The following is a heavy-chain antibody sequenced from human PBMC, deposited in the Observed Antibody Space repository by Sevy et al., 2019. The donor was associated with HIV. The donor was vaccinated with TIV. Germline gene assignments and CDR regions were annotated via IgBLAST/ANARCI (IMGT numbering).Heavy chain of an antibody. V-gene: IGHV1-2*02. CDR3: ARGDQQWLVRWFVP. D-gene: IGHD6-19*01. J-gene: IGHJ5*02. CDR1: GYTFTGYY. Sequence: ASVKVSCKASGYTFTGYYMHWVRQAPGQGLEWMGWINPNSGGTNYAQKIQGRVTMTRDTSISTAYMELSRLRSDDTAVYYCARGDQQWLVRWFVPWGQGTLVTVSS. CDR2: INPNSGGT.